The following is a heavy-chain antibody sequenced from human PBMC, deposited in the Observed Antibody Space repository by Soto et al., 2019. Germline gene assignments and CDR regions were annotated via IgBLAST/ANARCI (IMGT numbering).Heavy chain of an antibody. J-gene: IGHJ4*02. CDR2: VNSGGTTK. Sequence: EVQLVESGGGLVQPGGSLRLSCGASGFTFSAYSMNWVRQAPGKGLEWVSYVNSGGTTKYYAGSVKGRFTISRDNAQNSLYLQMNSLRAEDTAIYYWARMSSSVSPGCWGQGTLVTVSS. V-gene: IGHV3-48*01. D-gene: IGHD2-2*01. CDR3: ARMSSSVSPGC. CDR1: GFTFSAYS.